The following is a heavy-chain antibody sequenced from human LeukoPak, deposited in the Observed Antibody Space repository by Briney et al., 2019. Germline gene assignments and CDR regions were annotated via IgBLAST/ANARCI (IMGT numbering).Heavy chain of an antibody. CDR1: GFTFSSYA. D-gene: IGHD3-22*01. J-gene: IGHJ4*02. CDR3: AKGIGYYYDSSGYYLYFDY. CDR2: ISGSGGST. Sequence: GGSLRLSCAASGFTFSSYAMSWVRQAPGKGLEWASAISGSGGSTYYADSVKGRFTISRDNSKNTLYLQMNSLRAEDTAVYYCAKGIGYYYDSSGYYLYFDYWGQGTLVTVSS. V-gene: IGHV3-23*01.